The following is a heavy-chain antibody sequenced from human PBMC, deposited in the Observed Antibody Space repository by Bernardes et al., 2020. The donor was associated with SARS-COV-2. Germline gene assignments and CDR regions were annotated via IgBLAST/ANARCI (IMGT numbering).Heavy chain of an antibody. Sequence: GGSLRLSCAVSGFTFSTYSMNWVRQAPGKGLEWVSSISSSSNYIYHADSVKGRFTISRDNAKNSLYLQMNSLRAEDTAVYYCARDLVTTVTTAHYYYYGMDVWGQGTTVTVSS. V-gene: IGHV3-21*04. CDR3: ARDLVTTVTTAHYYYYGMDV. CDR1: GFTFSTYS. CDR2: ISSSSNYI. J-gene: IGHJ6*02. D-gene: IGHD4-17*01.